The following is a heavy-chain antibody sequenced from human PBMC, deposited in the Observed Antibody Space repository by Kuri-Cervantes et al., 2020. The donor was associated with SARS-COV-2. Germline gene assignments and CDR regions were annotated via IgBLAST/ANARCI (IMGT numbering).Heavy chain of an antibody. CDR1: GGSIRSGSYY. CDR3: ARVLTNRIQGADIVAVPAAPFDY. D-gene: IGHD2-2*01. J-gene: IGHJ4*02. V-gene: IGHV4-61*02. CDR2: IYTSGST. Sequence: LRLSCTVSGGSIRSGSYYWSWIRQPAGKGLEWIGRIYTSGSTNYNPSLKSRVTISVDTSKNQFSLKLSSVTAADTAVYYCARVLTNRIQGADIVAVPAAPFDYWGQGTLVTVSS.